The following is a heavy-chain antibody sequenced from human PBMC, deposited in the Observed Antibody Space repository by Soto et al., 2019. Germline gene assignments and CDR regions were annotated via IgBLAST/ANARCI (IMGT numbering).Heavy chain of an antibody. CDR3: ARLASQWELPRPNWFDP. V-gene: IGHV4-59*01. CDR1: GGSISSYY. CDR2: IYYSGST. J-gene: IGHJ5*02. D-gene: IGHD1-26*01. Sequence: KTSETLSLTCTVSGGSISSYYWSWIRQPPGKGLEWIGYIYYSGSTNYNPSLKSRVTISVDTSKNQFSLKLSSVTAADTAVYYCARLASQWELPRPNWFDPWGQGTLVTVSS.